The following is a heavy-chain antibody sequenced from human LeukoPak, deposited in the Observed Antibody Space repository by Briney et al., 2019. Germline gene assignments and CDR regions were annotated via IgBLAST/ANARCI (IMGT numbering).Heavy chain of an antibody. V-gene: IGHV3-7*01. D-gene: IGHD2-2*01. J-gene: IGHJ4*02. CDR2: IKQDGSEK. CDR3: ARDYSGDIVVVPAAYDY. Sequence: GGSLRLSCAASGFTFSSYWMSWVRQAPGKGLEWVANIKQDGSEKYYVDSVKGRFTISRDNAKNSLYLQMNSLRAEDTAVYYCARDYSGDIVVVPAAYDYWGQGTLVTVSS. CDR1: GFTFSSYW.